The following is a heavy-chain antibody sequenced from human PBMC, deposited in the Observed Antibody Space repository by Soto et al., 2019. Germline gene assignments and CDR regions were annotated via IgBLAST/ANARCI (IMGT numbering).Heavy chain of an antibody. J-gene: IGHJ6*02. V-gene: IGHV1-3*01. Sequence: QVQLVQSGAEVKKPGASVKVSCKASGYTFTSYAMHSVRQAPGQRLEWMGWMNAGNGNTKYSQKFQGRVTITRDTSASTAYMELSSLRSEDTAVYYCARDVYYYDSSGYYGYGMDVWGQGTTVTVSS. CDR2: MNAGNGNT. CDR1: GYTFTSYA. CDR3: ARDVYYYDSSGYYGYGMDV. D-gene: IGHD3-22*01.